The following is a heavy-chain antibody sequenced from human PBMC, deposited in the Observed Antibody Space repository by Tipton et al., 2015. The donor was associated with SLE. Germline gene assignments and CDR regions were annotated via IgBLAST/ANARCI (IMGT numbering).Heavy chain of an antibody. CDR1: GFTFNSYG. CDR2: ITYDGSKR. Sequence: QLVQSGGGVVQPGGSLRLSCAASGFTFNSYGMHWVRQAPGKGLEWVTFITYDGSKRYYADSVKGRFSISRDDSKNTLYLQMTSLRVGDTGMYYCVKDLPVFDFWGQGTLVTVSS. J-gene: IGHJ4*01. CDR3: VKDLPVFDF. V-gene: IGHV3-30*02.